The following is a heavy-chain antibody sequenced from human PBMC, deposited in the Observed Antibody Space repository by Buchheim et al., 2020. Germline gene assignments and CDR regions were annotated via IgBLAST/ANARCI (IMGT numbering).Heavy chain of an antibody. D-gene: IGHD5-24*01. Sequence: QVQLVESGGGVVQPGRSLRLSCAASGFTFSSYAMHWVRQAPGKGLEWVAVISYDGSNKYYADSVKGRFTISRDNSKNTLYLQMNSLRAEDTAVYYCARQIPHVEMATIAFDYWGQGTL. V-gene: IGHV3-30-3*01. J-gene: IGHJ4*02. CDR2: ISYDGSNK. CDR1: GFTFSSYA. CDR3: ARQIPHVEMATIAFDY.